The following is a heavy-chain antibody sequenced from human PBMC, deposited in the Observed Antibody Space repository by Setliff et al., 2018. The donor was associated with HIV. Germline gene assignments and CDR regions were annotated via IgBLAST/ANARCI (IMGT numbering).Heavy chain of an antibody. V-gene: IGHV4-39*07. Sequence: ETLSLTCTVSGGSISSSSYYWGWIRPPPGKGLEWIGSIYYSGNTYYNPSLKSRVTISVDTSKNQFSLKLTSVTAADTAMYYCARDLGYSYGDAFDIWGQGTMVTVSS. CDR3: ARDLGYSYGDAFDI. CDR2: IYYSGNT. J-gene: IGHJ3*02. CDR1: GGSISSSSYY. D-gene: IGHD5-18*01.